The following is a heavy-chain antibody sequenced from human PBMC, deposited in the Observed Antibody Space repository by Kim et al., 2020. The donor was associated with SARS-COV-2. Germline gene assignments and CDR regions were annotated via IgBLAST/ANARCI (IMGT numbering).Heavy chain of an antibody. V-gene: IGHV3-73*01. CDR1: GFTFSGSA. CDR3: TRRGRYCSSTSCLDD. CDR2: IRSKANSYAT. Sequence: GGSLRLSCAASGFTFSGSAMHWVRQASGKGLEWVGRIRSKANSYATAYAASVKGRFTISRDDSKNTAYLQMNSLKTEDTAVYYCTRRGRYCSSTSCLDDWGQGTLVTVSS. J-gene: IGHJ4*02. D-gene: IGHD2-2*01.